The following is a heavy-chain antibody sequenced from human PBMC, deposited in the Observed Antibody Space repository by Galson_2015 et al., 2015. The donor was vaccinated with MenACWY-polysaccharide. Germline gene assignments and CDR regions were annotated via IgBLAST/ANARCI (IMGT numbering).Heavy chain of an antibody. V-gene: IGHV3-74*01. J-gene: IGHJ4*02. CDR1: GFAYSTYW. Sequence: SLRLSCAASGFAYSTYWMHWVRQSPGRGLVWVSHINSDGSTTNYADSVKGRFTVSRDNAKNTLYLQMNSLRGEDTAVNYCATLGGDGWPDYWGQGTLVTVSS. D-gene: IGHD5-24*01. CDR3: ATLGGDGWPDY. CDR2: INSDGSTT.